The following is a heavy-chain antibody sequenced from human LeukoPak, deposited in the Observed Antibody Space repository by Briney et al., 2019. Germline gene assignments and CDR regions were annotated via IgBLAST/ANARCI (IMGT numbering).Heavy chain of an antibody. J-gene: IGHJ4*02. Sequence: GGSLRLSCAASGFTVSSNWMSWVRQAPGKGLEWVANVNQDESQKYYVDSVKGRFTISRDNSKNTLYLQMNSLRAEDTAIYYCSGQFDSKYYFDYWGQGTLVTVSS. CDR2: VNQDESQK. CDR3: SGQFDSKYYFDY. D-gene: IGHD5-24*01. CDR1: GFTVSSNW. V-gene: IGHV3-7*03.